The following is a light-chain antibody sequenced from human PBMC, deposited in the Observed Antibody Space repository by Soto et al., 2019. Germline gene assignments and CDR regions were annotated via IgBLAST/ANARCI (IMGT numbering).Light chain of an antibody. CDR3: QQYNSRRT. J-gene: IGKJ1*01. Sequence: DIQMTQSPSTLSASVGDRVTITCRASQSISSWLAWYQQKPGKAPKLLIYDASSLESGVPSRFSGSGSGTEFTLTISSLQPDDFATYYCQQYNSRRTFGQGTKGDI. CDR2: DAS. V-gene: IGKV1-5*01. CDR1: QSISSW.